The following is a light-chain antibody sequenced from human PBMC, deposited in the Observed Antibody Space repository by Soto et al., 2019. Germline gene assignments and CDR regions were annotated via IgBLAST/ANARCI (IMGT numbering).Light chain of an antibody. CDR2: EVS. J-gene: IGLJ2*01. CDR1: NSDIGGYNY. CDR3: SSYTRSSTLVV. V-gene: IGLV2-14*01. Sequence: QSALTQPASVSGSPGQSVTISCTGTNSDIGGYNYVSWYQQHPGKAPKLMIYEVSNRPSGVSNRFSGSKSGNTASLTISGLQAEDEADYYCSSYTRSSTLVVFGGGTQLT.